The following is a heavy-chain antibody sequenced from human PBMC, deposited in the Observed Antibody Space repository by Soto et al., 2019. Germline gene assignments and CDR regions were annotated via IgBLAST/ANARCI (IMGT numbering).Heavy chain of an antibody. D-gene: IGHD5-12*01. CDR2: IVPIVDTS. Sequence: QVQLVQSGAEVRQPASSVKVSCKTSGGTFSSYAISWVRQAPGQGLEWMGGIVPIVDTSTYAQKFQGRVTRTADESTSTVYMALSSLSSDDTDVYYCVRVVAIAGYPDNWGQGTLVTVSS. CDR3: VRVVAIAGYPDN. J-gene: IGHJ4*02. V-gene: IGHV1-69*12. CDR1: GGTFSSYA.